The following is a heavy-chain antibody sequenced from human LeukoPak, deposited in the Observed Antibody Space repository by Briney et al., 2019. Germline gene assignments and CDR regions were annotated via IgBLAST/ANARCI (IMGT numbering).Heavy chain of an antibody. V-gene: IGHV4-4*07. Sequence: KPSETLSPTCTVSSGSISGIYYWSWIRQPAGKGLEWIGRIYASGSTSYDPSLKSRVTISVDKSNNQFSLMVSSVTAADTAVYYCARGKQNAVDYWGQGILVTVSS. J-gene: IGHJ4*02. D-gene: IGHD1-1*01. CDR2: IYASGST. CDR3: ARGKQNAVDY. CDR1: SGSISGIYY.